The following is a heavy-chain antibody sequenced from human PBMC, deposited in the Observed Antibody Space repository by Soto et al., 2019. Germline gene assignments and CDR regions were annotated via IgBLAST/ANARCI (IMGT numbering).Heavy chain of an antibody. D-gene: IGHD1-1*01. CDR3: ARGISDWNYADY. CDR2: ISHSGST. Sequence: SETLSLTCAVYGGSFSGYYWSWIRQPPGKGLEWIGEISHSGSTNYNPSLKSRVTISVDTSRNQFSLKLSSVTAADTAVYYCARGISDWNYADYWGQGTLVTVSS. V-gene: IGHV4-34*01. CDR1: GGSFSGYY. J-gene: IGHJ4*02.